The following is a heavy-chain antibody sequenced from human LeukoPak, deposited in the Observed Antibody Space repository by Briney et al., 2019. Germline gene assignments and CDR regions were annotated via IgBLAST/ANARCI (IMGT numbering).Heavy chain of an antibody. CDR3: ANGPPAYYYDSSGYPYNY. CDR2: ISTSGGGT. V-gene: IGHV3-23*01. Sequence: GGSLRLSCAATGFTFSSYPLSWVRQAPGKGLEWVSAISTSGGGTYFADSVKGRFTISRDNSKNTLYLQMNSLRAEDTAVYYCANGPPAYYYDSSGYPYNYWGQGTLVTVSS. J-gene: IGHJ4*02. CDR1: GFTFSSYP. D-gene: IGHD3-22*01.